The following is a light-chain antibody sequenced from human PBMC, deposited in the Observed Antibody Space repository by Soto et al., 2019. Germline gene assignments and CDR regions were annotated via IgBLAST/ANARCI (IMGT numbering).Light chain of an antibody. CDR1: NSDVGGYNS. V-gene: IGLV2-14*01. J-gene: IGLJ1*01. CDR3: SSFTNSRRYV. CDR2: EVS. Sequence: QSALTQPASVSGSPGQSITISCSGTNSDVGGYNSVSWYQQYPGKAPKLMIYEVSNRPSGVSHRFSASKSGNTASLTISGLQAEDEADYYCSSFTNSRRYVFGTGTKVTVL.